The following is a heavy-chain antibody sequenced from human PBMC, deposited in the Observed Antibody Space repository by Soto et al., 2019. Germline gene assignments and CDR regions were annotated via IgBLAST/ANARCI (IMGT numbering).Heavy chain of an antibody. CDR1: GYTFTSYD. V-gene: IGHV1-8*01. J-gene: IGHJ4*02. Sequence: ASVKVSCKASGYTFTSYDINWVRQATGQGLEWMGWMNPNSGNTGNAQKFQGRVTMTRNTSISTAYMELSSLRSEDTAVYYCARGEPEYSGYDYPIDSWGQGTLVTVSS. D-gene: IGHD5-12*01. CDR2: MNPNSGNT. CDR3: ARGEPEYSGYDYPIDS.